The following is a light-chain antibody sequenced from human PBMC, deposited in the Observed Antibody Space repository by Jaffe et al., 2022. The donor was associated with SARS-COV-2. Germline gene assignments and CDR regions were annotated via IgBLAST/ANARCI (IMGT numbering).Light chain of an antibody. CDR1: QSIRTNY. J-gene: IGKJ4*01. V-gene: IGKV3-20*01. Sequence: EIVLTQSPGTLSLSPGERAILSCRASQSIRTNYVAWYQHRPGQAPRLLIYSASSRATGVPDRFSGSGSGADFTLTIRRLEPEDFGVYYCQQYGSAPKAFGGGTKVEIK. CDR3: QQYGSAPKA. CDR2: SAS.